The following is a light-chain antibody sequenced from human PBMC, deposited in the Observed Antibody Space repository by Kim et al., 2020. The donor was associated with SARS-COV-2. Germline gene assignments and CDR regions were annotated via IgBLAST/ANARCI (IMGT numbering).Light chain of an antibody. CDR2: EVS. J-gene: IGLJ3*02. CDR1: NSDIGIYNR. Sequence: GQSVTISCTGTNSDIGIYNRVSWFQQPPGTAPKLIIYEVSNRPSGVPDRFSGSKSGNTASLTISGLQAEDEADFYCSSFADINTWVFGGGTQLTVL. V-gene: IGLV2-18*02. CDR3: SSFADINTWV.